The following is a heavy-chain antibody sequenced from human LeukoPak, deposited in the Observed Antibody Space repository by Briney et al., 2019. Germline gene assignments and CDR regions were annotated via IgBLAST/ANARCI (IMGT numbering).Heavy chain of an antibody. CDR3: ARHGFSGSYYYYYYGMDV. D-gene: IGHD1-26*01. V-gene: IGHV3-30-3*01. J-gene: IGHJ6*02. CDR2: ISYDGSNK. CDR1: GFTFSSYA. Sequence: GGSLRLSCAASGFTFSSYAMHWVRQAPGKGLEWVAVISYDGSNKYYADSVKGRFTISRDNAKNSLYLQMNSLRAEDTAVYYCARHGFSGSYYYYYYGMDVWGQGTTVTVSS.